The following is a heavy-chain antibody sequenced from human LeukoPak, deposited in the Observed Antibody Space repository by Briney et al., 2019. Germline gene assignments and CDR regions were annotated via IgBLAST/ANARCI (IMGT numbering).Heavy chain of an antibody. V-gene: IGHV4-4*07. CDR1: GGSISSYH. D-gene: IGHD2-2*01. J-gene: IGHJ4*02. CDR3: ARVGYCSSTSCYDGGYFDY. CDR2: IYTSGST. Sequence: SETLSLTCTVSGGSISSYHWSWIRQLAGKGLEWIGRIYTSGSTNYNPSLKSRVTMSVDTSKNQFSLKLSSVTAADTAVYYCARVGYCSSTSCYDGGYFDYWGQGTLVTVSS.